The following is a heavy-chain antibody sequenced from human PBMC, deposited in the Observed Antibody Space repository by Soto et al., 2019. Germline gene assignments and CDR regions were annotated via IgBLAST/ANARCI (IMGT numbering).Heavy chain of an antibody. V-gene: IGHV4-4*07. CDR1: GGSISSYF. CDR3: ARDGDFWSGSYAFVI. D-gene: IGHD3-3*01. Sequence: QVQLQETGPGLAKPSETLSLTCTVSGGSISSYFWSWIRQPAGKGLEWIGRIYTSGSTNYNPSLKSRVTMSVDTSKNQFSLRLSSVTAADTAVYYCARDGDFWSGSYAFVIWGLGTMVTVSS. J-gene: IGHJ3*02. CDR2: IYTSGST.